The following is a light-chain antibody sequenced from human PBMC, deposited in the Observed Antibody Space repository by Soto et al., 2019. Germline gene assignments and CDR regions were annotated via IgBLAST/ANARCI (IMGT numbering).Light chain of an antibody. Sequence: DIQLTPSPSFLSASVGDRVTITCRASQGINDYLAWYQQNPGKAPKLLIYAASTLQSEGPSRFSVSASGTEFTLTISSLQPEDFATYYCQHFNTYPLTFGGGTKV. CDR2: AAS. J-gene: IGKJ4*01. CDR3: QHFNTYPLT. V-gene: IGKV1-9*01. CDR1: QGINDY.